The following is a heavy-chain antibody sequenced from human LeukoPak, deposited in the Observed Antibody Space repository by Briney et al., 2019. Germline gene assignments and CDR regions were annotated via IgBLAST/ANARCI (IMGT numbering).Heavy chain of an antibody. Sequence: GGSLRLSCAASGFTFSDYTMNWVRQAPGKGLEWVSYISSSGSTIYYADSVKGRFTISRDNAKNSLYPQMNGLRAEDTAVYYCAELGITMIGGVWGKGTTVTISS. J-gene: IGHJ6*04. V-gene: IGHV3-48*03. CDR3: AELGITMIGGV. D-gene: IGHD3-10*02. CDR1: GFTFSDYT. CDR2: ISSSGSTI.